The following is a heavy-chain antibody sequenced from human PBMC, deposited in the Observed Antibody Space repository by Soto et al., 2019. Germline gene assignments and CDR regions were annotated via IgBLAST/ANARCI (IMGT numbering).Heavy chain of an antibody. J-gene: IGHJ6*02. CDR3: ARAMVRGVIITFGYYYYGMDV. CDR2: ISYDGSNK. Sequence: GGSLRLSCAASGFTFSSYAMHWVRQAPGKGLEWVAVISYDGSNKYYADSVKGRFTISRDNSKNTLYLQMNSLRAEDTAVYYCARAMVRGVIITFGYYYYGMDVWGQGTTVTVSS. V-gene: IGHV3-30-3*01. CDR1: GFTFSSYA. D-gene: IGHD3-10*01.